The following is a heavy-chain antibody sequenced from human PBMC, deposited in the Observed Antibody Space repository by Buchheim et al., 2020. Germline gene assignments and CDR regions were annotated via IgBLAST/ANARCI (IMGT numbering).Heavy chain of an antibody. CDR1: GFTFSSYA. D-gene: IGHD6-19*01. CDR2: ITASGGST. CDR3: SKGGRGDGWFYAFDI. J-gene: IGHJ3*02. V-gene: IGHV3-23*01. Sequence: EVQLLESGGGFIQPGGSLRLSCAASGFTFSSYAMSWVRQAPGKGLEWVSSITASGGSTHYADSVKGRFTISRDRSKNTLYLQMNSLRAEDTALYYCSKGGRGDGWFYAFDIWGQGT.